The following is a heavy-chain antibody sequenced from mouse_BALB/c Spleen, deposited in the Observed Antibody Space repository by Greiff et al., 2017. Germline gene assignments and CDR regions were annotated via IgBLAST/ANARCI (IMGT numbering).Heavy chain of an antibody. Sequence: QVQLLQSGAGLVRPGTSVKLSCKASGFAFTNYVISWVKQRPGQGLEWIAAINPGGGGTNYNERFKGTATLTADKSTSTDYVQISSLTSDDTAVYFCARCSTRGYAMDYWGQGTSVTVSS. CDR3: ARCSTRGYAMDY. J-gene: IGHJ4*01. CDR2: INPGGGGT. V-gene: IGHV1-54*01. CDR1: GFAFTNYV.